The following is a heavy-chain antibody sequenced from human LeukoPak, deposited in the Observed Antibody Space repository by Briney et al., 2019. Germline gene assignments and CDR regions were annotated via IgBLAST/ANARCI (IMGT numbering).Heavy chain of an antibody. CDR2: ISITTGKA. D-gene: IGHD6-19*01. CDR3: AAGPVVGDPLISSVAFDI. J-gene: IGHJ3*02. Sequence: ASVNVSCKAPGYTFANNGIIWVRQAAGQGLERMGMISITTGKATYAQKFQGRVTVTTDSSTSTAYMELSSLRSEDTAVYYCAAGPVVGDPLISSVAFDIWGQGTMVTVSS. CDR1: GYTFANNG. V-gene: IGHV1-18*01.